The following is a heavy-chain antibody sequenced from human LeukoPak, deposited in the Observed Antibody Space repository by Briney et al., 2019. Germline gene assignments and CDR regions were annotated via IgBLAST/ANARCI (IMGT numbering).Heavy chain of an antibody. J-gene: IGHJ4*02. CDR1: GGSISSGGYY. D-gene: IGHD2-8*01. V-gene: IGHV4-31*03. CDR2: IYYSGST. CDR3: ARVNGDYFDH. Sequence: PSETLSLTCTVSGGSISSGGYYWSWLRQHPGKGLEWIGFIYYSGSTYYNPSLMSRVTISVGTSQNQFSMKLSSVTAADTAVYYCARVNGDYFDHWGQGTLVTASS.